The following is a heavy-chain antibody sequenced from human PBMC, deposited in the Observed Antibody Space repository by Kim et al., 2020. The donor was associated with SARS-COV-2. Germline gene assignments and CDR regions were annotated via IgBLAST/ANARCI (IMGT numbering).Heavy chain of an antibody. D-gene: IGHD4-17*01. CDR1: GYTFIGYP. Sequence: ASVKVSCKASGYTFIGYPMHWVRQAPGQRLEWMGWINTGNGNTKYSQKLQGRVTITRDTSATTAYMELSSLRSEDTAVYYCARNSDYGGSTDCMDVWGQG. J-gene: IGHJ6*02. V-gene: IGHV1-3*04. CDR2: INTGNGNT. CDR3: ARNSDYGGSTDCMDV.